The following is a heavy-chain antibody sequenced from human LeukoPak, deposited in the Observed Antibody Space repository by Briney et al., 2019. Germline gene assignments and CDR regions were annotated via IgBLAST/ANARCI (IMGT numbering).Heavy chain of an antibody. CDR1: GFTFSSYS. V-gene: IGHV3-48*04. CDR2: ISSSGSTI. D-gene: IGHD6-6*01. CDR3: AREGSSSEFDY. J-gene: IGHJ4*02. Sequence: GGSLRLSCAGSGFTFSSYSMNWVRQAPGKGLEWVSYISSSGSTIYYADSVKGRFTISRDNAKNSLYLQMNSLRAEDTAVYYCAREGSSSEFDYWGQGTLVTVSS.